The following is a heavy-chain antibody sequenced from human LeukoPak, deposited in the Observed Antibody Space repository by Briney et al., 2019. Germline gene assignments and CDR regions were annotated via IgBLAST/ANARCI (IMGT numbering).Heavy chain of an antibody. V-gene: IGHV1-18*01. CDR2: ISVYNGNT. J-gene: IGHJ4*02. D-gene: IGHD2-2*02. CDR3: ARTCSSSSCYMGH. Sequence: GASVKVSCTPSGYTFANFGITWVRQAPGQGLEWMGWISVYNGNTNYAQNLQGRVTLTTDTSTSTAYMELRSLRSDDTALYYCARTCSSSSCYMGHWGQGTLVTVSS. CDR1: GYTFANFG.